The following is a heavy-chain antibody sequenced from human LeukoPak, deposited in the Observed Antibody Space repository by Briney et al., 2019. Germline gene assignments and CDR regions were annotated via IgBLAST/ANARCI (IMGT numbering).Heavy chain of an antibody. D-gene: IGHD6-6*01. Sequence: SGTLSLTRTVSGGSISSDYWSWIRERAGEGLEWIGRIYTSGGTNYNPSLKSRVTMSGDTSKNRFSLKLSSVTAADTAVYYCARLAAQAYFAYWGQGPLVTVSS. CDR3: ARLAAQAYFAY. CDR2: IYTSGGT. J-gene: IGHJ4*02. CDR1: GGSISSDY. V-gene: IGHV4-4*07.